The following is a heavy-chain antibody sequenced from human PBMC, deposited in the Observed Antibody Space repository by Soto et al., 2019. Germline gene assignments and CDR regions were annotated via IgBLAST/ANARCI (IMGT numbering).Heavy chain of an antibody. CDR1: GFTFSSYE. D-gene: IGHD2-2*01. CDR2: ISSSGSTI. J-gene: IGHJ4*02. CDR3: VRRYCSSTSCTFDY. V-gene: IGHV3-48*03. Sequence: LRLSCAASGFTFSSYEMNWVRQAPGKGLEWVSYISSSGSTIYYADSVKGRFTISRDNAKSSLFPQMSSLRAEDTAVYYCVRRYCSSTSCTFDYWGQGTLVTVSS.